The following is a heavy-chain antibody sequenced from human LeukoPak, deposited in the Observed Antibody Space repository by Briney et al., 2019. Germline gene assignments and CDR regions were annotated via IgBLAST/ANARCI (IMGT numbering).Heavy chain of an antibody. V-gene: IGHV3-15*01. CDR2: IKSKTSGGAT. CDR3: TPYCSCANFNGGWY. CDR1: GFTFSNAW. Sequence: GGSLRLSCAASGFTFSNAWMSWVRQAPGKGLEWVGRIKSKTSGGATDYAAPVKGRFTISRDDSKNTLYLQVNSLKTEDTAVYFCTPYCSCANFNGGWYWGQGTLVNVSS. D-gene: IGHD2-15*01. J-gene: IGHJ4*02.